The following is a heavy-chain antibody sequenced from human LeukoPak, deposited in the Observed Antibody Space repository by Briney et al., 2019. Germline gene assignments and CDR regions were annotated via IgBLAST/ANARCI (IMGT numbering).Heavy chain of an antibody. Sequence: GGSPRLSCAASGLTFSSYEMNWVRQAPGKGLEWVSYISSSGSTIYCADSVKGRFTISRDNAKNSLYLQMNSLRAEDTAVYYCARAHTYYDFWSGYYIRDPSYYFDYWGQGTLVTVSS. CDR3: ARAHTYYDFWSGYYIRDPSYYFDY. CDR1: GLTFSSYE. V-gene: IGHV3-48*03. CDR2: ISSSGSTI. D-gene: IGHD3-3*01. J-gene: IGHJ4*02.